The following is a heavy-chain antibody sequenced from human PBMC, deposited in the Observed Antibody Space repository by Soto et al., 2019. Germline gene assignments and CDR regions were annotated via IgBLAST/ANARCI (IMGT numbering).Heavy chain of an antibody. J-gene: IGHJ6*03. CDR3: ARALTRRFGVLSPLRYYYYYYMYV. CDR1: GFTFSSYS. V-gene: IGHV3-48*02. D-gene: IGHD3-10*01. Sequence: EVQLVESGGGLVQPGGSLRLSCAASGFTFSSYSMNWVRQAPGKGLEWVSYISSSSSTIYYADSVKGRFTISRDNAKNSLYQQMNSRRDEDTAVYYCARALTRRFGVLSPLRYYYYYYMYVWGQGTTVTGSS. CDR2: ISSSSSTI.